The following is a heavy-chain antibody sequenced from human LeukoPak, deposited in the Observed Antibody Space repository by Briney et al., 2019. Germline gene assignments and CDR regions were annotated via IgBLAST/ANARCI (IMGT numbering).Heavy chain of an antibody. V-gene: IGHV1-2*02. J-gene: IGHJ4*02. D-gene: IGHD6-19*01. CDR3: ARDHHEQWLVPTFDY. Sequence: ASVKVSCKASGYTFTSYGITWVRQAPGQGLEWMGWINPNSGGTNYAQKFQGRVTMTRDTSISTAYMELSRLRSDDTAVYYCARDHHEQWLVPTFDYWGQGTLVTVSS. CDR2: INPNSGGT. CDR1: GYTFTSYG.